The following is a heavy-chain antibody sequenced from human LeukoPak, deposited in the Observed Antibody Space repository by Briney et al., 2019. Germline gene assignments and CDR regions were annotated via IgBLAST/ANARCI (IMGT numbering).Heavy chain of an antibody. Sequence: ASVKVSCKASGYTFTGYYMHRVRQAPGQGLEWMGWINPNSGGTNYAQKFQGWVTMTRDTSISTAYMELSRLRSDDTAVYYCARGCSGGSCYPKDAFDIWGQGTMVTVSS. V-gene: IGHV1-2*04. D-gene: IGHD2-15*01. J-gene: IGHJ3*02. CDR3: ARGCSGGSCYPKDAFDI. CDR2: INPNSGGT. CDR1: GYTFTGYY.